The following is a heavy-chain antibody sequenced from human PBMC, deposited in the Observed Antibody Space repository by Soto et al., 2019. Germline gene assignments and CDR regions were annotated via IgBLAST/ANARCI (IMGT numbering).Heavy chain of an antibody. D-gene: IGHD6-19*01. CDR3: TKPASGLQWPQFDP. J-gene: IGHJ5*02. V-gene: IGHV3-30*18. CDR1: GFRFASYG. Sequence: PGGSLRLSCAASGFRFASYGMYWVRQTPGKGLEWVALISSDGSKKDYAESVRGRFTISRDNSKNTLYLQMSSLRVEDTAVYYCTKPASGLQWPQFDPWGHGTLVTVSS. CDR2: ISSDGSKK.